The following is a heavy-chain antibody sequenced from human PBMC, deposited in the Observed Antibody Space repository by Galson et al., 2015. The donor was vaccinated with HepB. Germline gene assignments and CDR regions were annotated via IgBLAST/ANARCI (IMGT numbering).Heavy chain of an antibody. CDR3: AKAATYCSSTSCTDDYFDY. D-gene: IGHD2-2*01. J-gene: IGHJ4*02. V-gene: IGHV3-23*01. Sequence: SLRLSCAASGFTFSSYAMSWVRQAPGKGLEWVSAISGSGGSTYYADSVKGRFTISRDNSKNTLYLQMNSLRAEDTAVYYCAKAATYCSSTSCTDDYFDYWGQGTLVTVSP. CDR1: GFTFSSYA. CDR2: ISGSGGST.